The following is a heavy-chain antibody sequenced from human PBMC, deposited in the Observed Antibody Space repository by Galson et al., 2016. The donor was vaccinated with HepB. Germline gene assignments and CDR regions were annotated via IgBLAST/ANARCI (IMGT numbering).Heavy chain of an antibody. CDR1: GASVNNGDFY. CDR3: VRGRYCIGVTCYSTSALRYFDL. J-gene: IGHJ2*01. CDR2: IYHSGNT. D-gene: IGHD2-15*01. Sequence: PLSLTCSVSGASVNNGDFYWSWIRQPPGKGLEWIGYIYHSGNTYYNPSPQSRVSMSLDTSKNQFSLRTTSVSAADPAVYNCVRGRYCIGVTCYSTSALRYFDLWGRGTQVTVSS. V-gene: IGHV4-30-4*01.